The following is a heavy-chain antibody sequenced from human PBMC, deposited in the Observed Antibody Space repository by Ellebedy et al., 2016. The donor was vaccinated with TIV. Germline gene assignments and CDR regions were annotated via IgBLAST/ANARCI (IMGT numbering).Heavy chain of an antibody. CDR1: GFTFSSYG. D-gene: IGHD3-10*02. V-gene: IGHV3-33*08. J-gene: IGHJ4*02. CDR2: IWFDGSNK. Sequence: GESLKISCAASGFTFSSYGMHWVRQAPGKGLEWVAVIWFDGSNKYYADSVRGRFTISRDKSRNSVYLQMSSLRIKDTAVYYCARVFDSYYFDYWGQGTLVTVSS. CDR3: ARVFDSYYFDY.